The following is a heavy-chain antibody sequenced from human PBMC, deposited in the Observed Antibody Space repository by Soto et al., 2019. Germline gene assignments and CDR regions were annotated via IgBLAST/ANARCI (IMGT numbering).Heavy chain of an antibody. Sequence: HPGGSLRLSCAASGFTFSSYSISWVRQAPGKGLEWVSAISGSGGSTYYADSVKGRFTISRDNSKNTLYLQMNSLRAEDTAVYYCAKEGELVNVFWYCFDYCGRGTLFPISS. D-gene: IGHD3-9*01. CDR1: GFTFSSYS. V-gene: IGHV3-23*01. CDR2: ISGSGGST. CDR3: AKEGELVNVFWYCFDY. J-gene: IGHJ4*02.